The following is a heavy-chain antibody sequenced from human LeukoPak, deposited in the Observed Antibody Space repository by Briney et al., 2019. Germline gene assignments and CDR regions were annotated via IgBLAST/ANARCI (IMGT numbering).Heavy chain of an antibody. CDR2: ISWNSGSI. CDR3: AKATVAGAFDI. Sequence: PGRSLRPSCAASGFTFDDYAMHWVRQAPGKGLEWVSGISWNSGSIGYADSVKGRFTISRDNAKNSLYLQMNSLRAEDTALYCCAKATVAGAFDIWGQGTMVTVSS. V-gene: IGHV3-9*01. J-gene: IGHJ3*02. D-gene: IGHD6-19*01. CDR1: GFTFDDYA.